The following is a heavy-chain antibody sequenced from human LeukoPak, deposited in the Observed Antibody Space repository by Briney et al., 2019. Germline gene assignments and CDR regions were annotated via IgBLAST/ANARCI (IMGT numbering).Heavy chain of an antibody. CDR3: ARVVPPHPSGYDSGYVDY. V-gene: IGHV3-7*01. J-gene: IGHJ4*02. CDR1: GFTFSSYW. Sequence: GGSLRLSCAASGFTFSSYWMSWVRQAPGKGLEWVANIKQDGSEKYYVDSVKGRFTISRDNAKNSLYLQMNSLRAEDTAVYYCARVVPPHPSGYDSGYVDYWGQGTLVTVSS. CDR2: IKQDGSEK. D-gene: IGHD5-12*01.